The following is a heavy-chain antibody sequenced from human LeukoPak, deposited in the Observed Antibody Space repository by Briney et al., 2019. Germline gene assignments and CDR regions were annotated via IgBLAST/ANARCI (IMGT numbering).Heavy chain of an antibody. D-gene: IGHD6-13*01. CDR3: ALRQPDAFDI. Sequence: SVKVSCRASGGTFSSYAISWVRQAPGQGLEWMGRIIPIFGTANYAQKFQGRVTITTDESTSTAYMELSSLRSEDTAVYYCALRQPDAFDIWGQGTMVTVSS. CDR1: GGTFSSYA. J-gene: IGHJ3*02. V-gene: IGHV1-69*05. CDR2: IIPIFGTA.